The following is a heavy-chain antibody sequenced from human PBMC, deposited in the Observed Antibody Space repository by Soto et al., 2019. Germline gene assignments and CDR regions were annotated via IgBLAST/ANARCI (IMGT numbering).Heavy chain of an antibody. J-gene: IGHJ3*02. V-gene: IGHV1-69*13. Sequence: GAPVKVSCKASGGTFSSYAISWVRQAPGQGLEWMGGIIPIFGTANYAQKFQGRVTITADESTSTAYMELNSLRSEDTAVYYCARSSTSPGAFESWGQGTMGTVAS. CDR3: ARSSTSPGAFES. CDR2: IIPIFGTA. D-gene: IGHD2-2*01. CDR1: GGTFSSYA.